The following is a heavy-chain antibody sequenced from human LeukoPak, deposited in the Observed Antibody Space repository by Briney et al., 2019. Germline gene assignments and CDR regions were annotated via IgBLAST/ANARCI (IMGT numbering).Heavy chain of an antibody. CDR3: ARDAGVVPYYFDY. V-gene: IGHV4-59*01. J-gene: IGHJ4*02. D-gene: IGHD3-3*01. Sequence: ASETLSLTCTVSGGSISSYYWSWIRQPPGKGLEWIGYIYYSGSTNYNPSLMSRVTISVDTSKNQFSLKLSSVTAADTAVYYCARDAGVVPYYFDYWGQGTLVTVSS. CDR2: IYYSGST. CDR1: GGSISSYY.